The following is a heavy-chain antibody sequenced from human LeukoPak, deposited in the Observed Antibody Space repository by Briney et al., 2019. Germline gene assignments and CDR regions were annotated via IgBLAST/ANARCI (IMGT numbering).Heavy chain of an antibody. CDR3: AKSSGEKTYYYYGMDV. Sequence: GGSLRLSCAASGFTFSSYAMSWVRQAPGKGLEWVSAISGSGGSTYYADSVKGRFTISRDNSKNTLYLQMNSLRAEDTAVYYCAKSSGEKTYYYYGMDVWGQGTTVTVSS. CDR1: GFTFSSYA. CDR2: ISGSGGST. D-gene: IGHD6-25*01. J-gene: IGHJ6*02. V-gene: IGHV3-23*01.